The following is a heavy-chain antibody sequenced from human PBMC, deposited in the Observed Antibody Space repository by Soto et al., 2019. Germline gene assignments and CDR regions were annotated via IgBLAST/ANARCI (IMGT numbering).Heavy chain of an antibody. V-gene: IGHV4-34*01. CDR2: INHSGST. Sequence: PSETLSLTCAVCGGSFSGYYWSWIRQPPGKGLEWIGEINHSGSTNYNPSLKSRVTISVDTSKNQFSLKLSSVTAADTAVYYCARALHRSSSSFFDSYYYYGMDVWGQGTTVTVSS. CDR3: ARALHRSSSSFFDSYYYYGMDV. J-gene: IGHJ6*02. CDR1: GGSFSGYY. D-gene: IGHD6-6*01.